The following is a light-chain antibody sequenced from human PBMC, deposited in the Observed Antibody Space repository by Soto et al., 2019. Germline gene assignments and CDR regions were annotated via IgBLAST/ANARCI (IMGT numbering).Light chain of an antibody. CDR3: TSFTDSSTPVV. CDR2: DVS. Sequence: QSALTQPASVSGSPGQSITISCTGTSRDVGYYNYVSWYQQHPGKAPKLMIYDVSNRPSGVSNRFSGSKSGNTASLTISGLQAEDKADYYCTSFTDSSTPVVFGGGTKLTVL. J-gene: IGLJ2*01. V-gene: IGLV2-14*03. CDR1: SRDVGYYNY.